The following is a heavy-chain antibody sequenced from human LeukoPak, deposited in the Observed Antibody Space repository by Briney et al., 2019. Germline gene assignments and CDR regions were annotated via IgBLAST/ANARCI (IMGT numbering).Heavy chain of an antibody. CDR2: IYTSGST. V-gene: IGHV4-4*07. CDR3: AREDLYSGSYPSPFDY. Sequence: SETLSLTCTVSGGSISSYYWSWIRQPAGKGLEWIGRIYTSGSTNYNPSLKSPVTMSVDTSKNQFSLKLSSVTAAATAVYYCAREDLYSGSYPSPFDYWGQGTLVTVSS. CDR1: GGSISSYY. J-gene: IGHJ4*02. D-gene: IGHD1-26*01.